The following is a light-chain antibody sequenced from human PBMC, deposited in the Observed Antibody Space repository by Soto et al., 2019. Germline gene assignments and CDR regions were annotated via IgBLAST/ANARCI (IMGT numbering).Light chain of an antibody. CDR3: QQYGSSPLT. CDR1: QSVSSSY. J-gene: IGKJ4*01. V-gene: IGKV3-20*01. Sequence: IGLTQSPGTLSLSPGERATLSCRASQSVSSSYLAWYQQKTGQATRLLIYGASSRATGITDRFSGSGSGTDFSLTISRLEPEDFAVYYWQQYGSSPLTFGGGTKVEIK. CDR2: GAS.